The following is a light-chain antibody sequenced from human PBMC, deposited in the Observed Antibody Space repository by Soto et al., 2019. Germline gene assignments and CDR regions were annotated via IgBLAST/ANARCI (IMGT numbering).Light chain of an antibody. CDR2: NTN. CDR1: SSNIGGNT. CDR3: AAWDASLTGPYV. Sequence: QSVLTQPPSASGTPGQRVTISCSGSSSNIGGNTVNWYQQLPGTARKLLMYNTNQRPSGVPDRFSGSKSGTSASLAISGLQSEDEADYYCAAWDASLTGPYVFGTGTKLTVL. V-gene: IGLV1-44*01. J-gene: IGLJ1*01.